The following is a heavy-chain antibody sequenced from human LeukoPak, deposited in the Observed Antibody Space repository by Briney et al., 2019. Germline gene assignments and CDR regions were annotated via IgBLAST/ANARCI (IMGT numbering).Heavy chain of an antibody. J-gene: IGHJ4*02. CDR3: ARDLYYGSGR. CDR2: TNAGNGNT. V-gene: IGHV1-3*01. CDR1: GYTFTSYA. D-gene: IGHD3-10*01. Sequence: ASVKVSCKASGYTFTSYAMHWVRQAPGQRLEWMGWTNAGNGNTKYSQKFQGRVTITRDTSASTAYMELSSLRSEDTAVYYCARDLYYGSGRWGQGTLVTVSS.